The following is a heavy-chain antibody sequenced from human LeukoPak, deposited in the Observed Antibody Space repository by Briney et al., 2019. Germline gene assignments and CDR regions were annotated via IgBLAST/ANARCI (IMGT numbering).Heavy chain of an antibody. J-gene: IGHJ6*01. CDR3: ARNKVNYYGSGSGSGMDV. CDR2: IIPILGIA. V-gene: IGHV1-69*04. Sequence: SVKVSCKASGGTFSSYAISWVRQAPGQGLEWMGRIIPILGIANYAQKFQGRVTITADKSTSTAYMELSSLRSEDTAVYYCARNKVNYYGSGSGSGMDVWGQGTTVTVSS. CDR1: GGTFSSYA. D-gene: IGHD3-10*01.